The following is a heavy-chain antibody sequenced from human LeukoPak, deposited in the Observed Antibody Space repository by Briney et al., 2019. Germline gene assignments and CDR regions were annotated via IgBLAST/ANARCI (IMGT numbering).Heavy chain of an antibody. Sequence: SQTLSLICTVSGGSISSGSYFWSWIRQPAGKGLEWIGRIYTSGSTNYNPSLKSRVTISPDTSKNQFSLKLSSVTAADTAVYYCARELAGYGKLDYWGQGILVAVSS. J-gene: IGHJ4*02. CDR1: GGSISSGSYF. CDR2: IYTSGST. D-gene: IGHD5-12*01. V-gene: IGHV4-61*02. CDR3: ARELAGYGKLDY.